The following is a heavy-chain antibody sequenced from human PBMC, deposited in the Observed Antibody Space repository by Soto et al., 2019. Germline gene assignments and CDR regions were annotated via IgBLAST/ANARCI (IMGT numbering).Heavy chain of an antibody. CDR3: AREGRYSSSWSTDY. Sequence: SETLSLTCAVDGGSFSGYYWSWIRQPPGKGLEWIGEINHSGSTNYNPSLKSRVTISVDTSKNQFSLRLSSVTAADTAVYYCAREGRYSSSWSTDYWGQGTQVTVSS. V-gene: IGHV4-34*01. CDR2: INHSGST. J-gene: IGHJ4*02. D-gene: IGHD6-13*01. CDR1: GGSFSGYY.